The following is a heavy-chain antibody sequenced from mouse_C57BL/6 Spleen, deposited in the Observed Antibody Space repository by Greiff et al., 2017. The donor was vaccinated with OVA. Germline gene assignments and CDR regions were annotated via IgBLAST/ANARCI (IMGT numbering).Heavy chain of an antibody. D-gene: IGHD4-1*01. CDR3: ARANWDYFDY. J-gene: IGHJ2*01. Sequence: QVQLKQPGAELVRPGSSVKLSCKASGYTFTSYWMPWVKQRPIQGLEWIGNIDPSDSETHYNQKFKDKATLTVDKSSSTAYMQLSSLTSEDSAVYYCARANWDYFDYWGQGTTLTVSS. CDR2: IDPSDSET. CDR1: GYTFTSYW. V-gene: IGHV1-52*01.